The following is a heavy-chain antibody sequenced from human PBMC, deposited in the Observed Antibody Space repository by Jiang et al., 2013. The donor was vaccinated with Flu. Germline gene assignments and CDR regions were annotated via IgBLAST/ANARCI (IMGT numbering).Heavy chain of an antibody. CDR3: ARGERGVGATSGVDY. CDR1: GYTFTSYA. Sequence: SGAEVKKPGASVKVSCKASGYTFTSYAMHWVRQAPGQRLEWMGWINAGNGNTKYSQKFQGRVTITRDTSASTAYMELSSLRSEDTAVYYCARGERGVGATSGVDYWGQGTLVTVSS. J-gene: IGHJ4*02. D-gene: IGHD1-26*01. V-gene: IGHV1-3*01. CDR2: INAGNGNT.